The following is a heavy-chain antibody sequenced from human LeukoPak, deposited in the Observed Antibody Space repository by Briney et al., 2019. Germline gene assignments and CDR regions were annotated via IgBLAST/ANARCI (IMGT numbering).Heavy chain of an antibody. CDR3: ARLGIITAAGSNDY. CDR1: GFTFSSYA. D-gene: IGHD6-13*01. J-gene: IGHJ4*02. CDR2: ISYSGDTI. Sequence: PGGSLRLSCAAPGFTFSSYAMTWIRQAPGKGLEWVSYISYSGDTIYYADSVKGRFTVSRDNAKNLLYLQMNSLRAEDTAVYYCARLGIITAAGSNDYWGQGTLVTVSS. V-gene: IGHV3-11*01.